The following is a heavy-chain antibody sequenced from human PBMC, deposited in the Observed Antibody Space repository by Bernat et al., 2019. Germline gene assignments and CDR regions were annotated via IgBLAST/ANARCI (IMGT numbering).Heavy chain of an antibody. Sequence: QVQLVESGGGVVQPGRSLRLSCAASGFTFSSYGMHWVRQAPGKGLEWVAVISYDGSNKYYADSVKGRFTISRDNSKNTLYLQMNSLGAEDAAVYYCAKAGDPTTVTASSFYVDYWGQGTLVTVS. CDR1: GFTFSSYG. CDR3: AKAGDPTTVTASSFYVDY. J-gene: IGHJ4*02. V-gene: IGHV3-30*18. D-gene: IGHD2-21*02. CDR2: ISYDGSNK.